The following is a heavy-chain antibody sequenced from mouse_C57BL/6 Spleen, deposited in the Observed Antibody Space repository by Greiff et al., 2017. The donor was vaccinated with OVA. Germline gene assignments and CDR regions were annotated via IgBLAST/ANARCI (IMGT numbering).Heavy chain of an antibody. D-gene: IGHD2-4*01. CDR3: ASPLYYDYDEGFAY. CDR1: GFTFSDYG. Sequence: EVKLVESGGGLVKPGGSLKLSCAASGFTFSDYGMHWVRQAPEKGLEWVAYISSGSSTIYYADTVKGRFTISRDNAKNTLFLQMTSLRSEDTAMYYCASPLYYDYDEGFAYWGQGTLVTVSA. V-gene: IGHV5-17*01. J-gene: IGHJ3*01. CDR2: ISSGSSTI.